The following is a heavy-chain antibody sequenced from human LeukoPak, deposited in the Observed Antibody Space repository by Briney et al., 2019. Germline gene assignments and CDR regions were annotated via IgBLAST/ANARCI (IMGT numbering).Heavy chain of an antibody. D-gene: IGHD2-15*01. V-gene: IGHV1-69*13. J-gene: IGHJ4*02. Sequence: SVKVSCKASGGTFSSYATSWVRQAPGQGLEWMGGIIPIFGTANYAQKFQGRVTITADESTSTAYMELSSLRAEDTAVYYCARAPCSGGSCYPGDYWGQGTLVTVSS. CDR1: GGTFSSYA. CDR2: IIPIFGTA. CDR3: ARAPCSGGSCYPGDY.